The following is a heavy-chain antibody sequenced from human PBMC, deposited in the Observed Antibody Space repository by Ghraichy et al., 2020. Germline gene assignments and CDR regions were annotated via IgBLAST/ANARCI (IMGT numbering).Heavy chain of an antibody. CDR2: IWSDGSRK. Sequence: GGSLRLSCAASGFTFSSYGLHWVRQAPGKGLEWVAVIWSDGSRKFYGDSVKGRFTISRDNSKNTLYLQMNSLRAEDTAVYYCARDISSSSYDYGMDVWGHGTTVTVSS. V-gene: IGHV3-33*01. CDR1: GFTFSSYG. J-gene: IGHJ6*02. D-gene: IGHD2-2*01. CDR3: ARDISSSSYDYGMDV.